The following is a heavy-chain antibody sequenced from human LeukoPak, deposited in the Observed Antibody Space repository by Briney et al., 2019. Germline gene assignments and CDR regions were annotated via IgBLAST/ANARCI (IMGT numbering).Heavy chain of an antibody. D-gene: IGHD6-19*01. CDR1: GFTFRSYS. Sequence: GGSLRLSCAASGFTFRSYSMNWVRQAPGKGLEWVANIQSDGNEKNYIDSVQGRFTISRDNAKTSLYLQMSSLRAEDTAVYYCARDSAVATYYGVDVWGQGTTVTVSS. CDR3: ARDSAVATYYGVDV. J-gene: IGHJ6*02. V-gene: IGHV3-7*01. CDR2: IQSDGNEK.